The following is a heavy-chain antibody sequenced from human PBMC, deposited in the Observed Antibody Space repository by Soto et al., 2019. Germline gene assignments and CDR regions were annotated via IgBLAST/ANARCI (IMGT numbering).Heavy chain of an antibody. V-gene: IGHV1-3*01. J-gene: IGHJ4*02. D-gene: IGHD2-2*01. CDR3: ARVSCSSTSCSPGDY. CDR1: GYTFTSYA. CDR2: INAGNGNT. Sequence: ASVKVSCKASGYTFTSYAMHWLRQAPGQRLEWMGWINAGNGNTKYSQKFQGRVTITRDTSASTAYMELSSLRSEDTAVYYCARVSCSSTSCSPGDYWGQGTLVTVSS.